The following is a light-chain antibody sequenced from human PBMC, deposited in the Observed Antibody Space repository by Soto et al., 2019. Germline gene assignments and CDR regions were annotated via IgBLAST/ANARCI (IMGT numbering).Light chain of an antibody. Sequence: DIQLTQSNSTLSASVVYGVSITCRASQSISSWLAWYQQKPGKAPKLLIYASYYLQSGVSSRFSGSGSGAHFTLTISSLQPEDSGTYYCQQANSPITFGQGTLLEIK. J-gene: IGKJ5*01. CDR3: QQANSPIT. CDR1: QSISSW. CDR2: ASY. V-gene: IGKV1-12*01.